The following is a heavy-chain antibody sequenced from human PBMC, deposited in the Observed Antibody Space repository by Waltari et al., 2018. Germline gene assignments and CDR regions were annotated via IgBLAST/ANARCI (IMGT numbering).Heavy chain of an antibody. Sequence: QVQLVQSGAEVKKPGASVKVSCKASGYTFTGYYMHWVRQAPGQGREWMGWINPNSGGTSYAQKFQGRVTMTRDTSISTAYMELSRLRSDDTAVYYCARSLRWGWVDPWGQGTLVTVSS. CDR1: GYTFTGYY. CDR3: ARSLRWGWVDP. J-gene: IGHJ5*02. D-gene: IGHD4-17*01. V-gene: IGHV1-2*02. CDR2: INPNSGGT.